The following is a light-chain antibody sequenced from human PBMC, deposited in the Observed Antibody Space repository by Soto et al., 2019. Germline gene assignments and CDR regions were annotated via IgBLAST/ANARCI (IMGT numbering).Light chain of an antibody. CDR3: SSYASSNPL. Sequence: QSALTQPASVSGSPGQSITSSCTVTSSAIGTYNYVSWYQQHPGKAPQLIIYDVTDRPSGVSERFSGSKSGNTASLAICGLQAEDEAASYCSSYASSNPLFGGGTKVTVL. CDR1: SSAIGTYNY. V-gene: IGLV2-14*03. CDR2: DVT. J-gene: IGLJ2*01.